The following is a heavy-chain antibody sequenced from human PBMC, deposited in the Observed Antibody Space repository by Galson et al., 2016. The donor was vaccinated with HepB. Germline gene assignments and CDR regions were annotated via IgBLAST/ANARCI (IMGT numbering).Heavy chain of an antibody. Sequence: SLRLSCAASGFTFSSYAMSWVRQAPGKGLEWVAVIRGGGGSTYYAGSVEGRFTISRDNSKNTLHLQMKSLRAEDTAVYYCAKSLLGVTLVSYYYGMDVWGQGTTVTVSS. CDR1: GFTFSSYA. J-gene: IGHJ6*02. V-gene: IGHV3-23*01. D-gene: IGHD2-21*02. CDR2: IRGGGGST. CDR3: AKSLLGVTLVSYYYGMDV.